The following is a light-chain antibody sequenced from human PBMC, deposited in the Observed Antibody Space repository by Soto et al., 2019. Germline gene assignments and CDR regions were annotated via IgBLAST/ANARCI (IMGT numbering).Light chain of an antibody. CDR3: QQYGTSPIT. CDR2: GAS. J-gene: IGKJ5*01. Sequence: ETVLTQSPGTLSLSPGERATLYCRASQSVSSRLAWYQQKPGQAPRLLISGASSRATGIPDRFSGSGSGTDFTLTVSRLEPEDFALYYCQQYGTSPITFGQGTRLEIK. V-gene: IGKV3-20*01. CDR1: QSVSSR.